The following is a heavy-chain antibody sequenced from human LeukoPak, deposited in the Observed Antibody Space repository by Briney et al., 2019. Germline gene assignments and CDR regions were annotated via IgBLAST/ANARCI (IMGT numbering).Heavy chain of an antibody. CDR1: GGSFSGYY. D-gene: IGHD1/OR15-1a*01. J-gene: IGHJ4*02. Sequence: SETLPLTCAVYGGSFSGYYWSWIRQPPGKGLEWIGEINHSGSTNYNPSLKSRVTISVDTSKNQFSLKLSSVTAADTAVYYCARMAGTGTPYRGNFDYWGQGTLVTVSS. CDR2: INHSGST. V-gene: IGHV4-34*01. CDR3: ARMAGTGTPYRGNFDY.